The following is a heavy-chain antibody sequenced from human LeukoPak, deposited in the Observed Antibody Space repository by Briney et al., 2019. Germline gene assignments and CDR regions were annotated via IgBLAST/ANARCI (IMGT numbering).Heavy chain of an antibody. CDR2: INQDGSEK. Sequence: GGSLRLSCAASGFTFSSYWLTWVRRAPGKGLEWVANINQDGSEKFYVDSVKGRFTISRDNAKNSLYLQMNSLRAEDTAVYYCARDKARDDILTGSLFDYWGQGALVSVSS. CDR1: GFTFSSYW. J-gene: IGHJ4*02. CDR3: ARDKARDDILTGSLFDY. D-gene: IGHD3-9*01. V-gene: IGHV3-7*01.